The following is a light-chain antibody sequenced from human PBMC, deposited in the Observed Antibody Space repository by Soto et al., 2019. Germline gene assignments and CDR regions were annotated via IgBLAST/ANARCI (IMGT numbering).Light chain of an antibody. Sequence: DIQMTQSPSSLSASVGDRVTITCRASQSISSYLNWYQQKPGKAPKLLIYDASSLESGVPSRFSGSGSGTEFTLTISSLQPDDFATYYCQQYNRYWRTFGQGTKVDIK. CDR1: QSISSY. J-gene: IGKJ1*01. V-gene: IGKV1-5*01. CDR2: DAS. CDR3: QQYNRYWRT.